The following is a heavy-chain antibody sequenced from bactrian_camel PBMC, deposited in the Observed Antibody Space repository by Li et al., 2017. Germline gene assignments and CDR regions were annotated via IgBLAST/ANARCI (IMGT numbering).Heavy chain of an antibody. J-gene: IGHJ4*01. D-gene: IGHD4*01. CDR2: IATGSGNT. Sequence: QVQLVESGGGLVQPGGSLRLSCAASSHTYNINFMAWFRQAPGKKREGVARIATGSGNTYYADSAKGRFTASRDNAKNTVYLQMNSLKSEDTALYYCVTGRDYSDYVLPFNDWGQGTQVTVS. CDR1: SHTYNINF. CDR3: VTGRDYSDYVLPFND. V-gene: IGHV3S54*01.